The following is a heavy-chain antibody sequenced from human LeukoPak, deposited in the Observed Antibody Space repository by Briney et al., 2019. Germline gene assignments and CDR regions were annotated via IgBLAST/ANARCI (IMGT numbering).Heavy chain of an antibody. CDR3: ARESARWFDP. CDR1: GFTVSSNY. D-gene: IGHD6-25*01. Sequence: GGSLRLSCAASGFTVSSNYMSWVRQAPGKGLEWVAVIWYDGSNKYYADSVKGRFTISRDNSKNTLYLEMNSLRAEDTAVYYCARESARWFDPWGQGTLVIVSS. CDR2: IWYDGSNK. V-gene: IGHV3-33*08. J-gene: IGHJ5*02.